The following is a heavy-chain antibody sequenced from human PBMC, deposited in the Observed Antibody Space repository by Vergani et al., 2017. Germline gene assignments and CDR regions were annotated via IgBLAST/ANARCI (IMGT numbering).Heavy chain of an antibody. CDR1: GFTFSSYA. D-gene: IGHD3-9*01. Sequence: EVQLLESGGGLVQLGGSLRLSCAASGFTFSSYAMSWVRQAPGKGLEWVSAISGSGGSTYYADSVKGRFTISRDNSKNPLYLQMNSLRAEDTAVYYCAKVGTDKLRYCDWLSPGWFDPWGQGTLVTVSS. V-gene: IGHV3-23*01. CDR3: AKVGTDKLRYCDWLSPGWFDP. J-gene: IGHJ5*02. CDR2: ISGSGGST.